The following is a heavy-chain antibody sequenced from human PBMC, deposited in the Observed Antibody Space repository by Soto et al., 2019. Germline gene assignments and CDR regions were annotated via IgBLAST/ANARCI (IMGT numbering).Heavy chain of an antibody. CDR2: ISYDGSNK. Sequence: GGSLRLSCAASGFTFSSYGMHWVRQAPGKGLEWVAVISYDGSNKYYADSVKGRFTISRDNSKNTLYLQMNSLRAEDTAVYYCAKESIFGPVGGYYGMDVWGQGTTVTAP. D-gene: IGHD3-3*01. J-gene: IGHJ6*02. V-gene: IGHV3-30*18. CDR3: AKESIFGPVGGYYGMDV. CDR1: GFTFSSYG.